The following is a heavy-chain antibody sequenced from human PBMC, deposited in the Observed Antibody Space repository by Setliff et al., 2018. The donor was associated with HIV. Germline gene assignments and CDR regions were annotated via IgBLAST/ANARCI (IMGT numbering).Heavy chain of an antibody. CDR1: GDSISTDY. J-gene: IGHJ4*02. CDR2: IYNSAST. CDR3: ARGWQLVIDY. Sequence: ASETLSLTCTVSGDSISTDYWTWIRQPPGKGLEWIGYIYNSASTSYNPSPKSRVTISVDTSKNQFSLKLSSVTAADTAVYYCARGWQLVIDYWGQGTLVTVSS. D-gene: IGHD6-6*01. V-gene: IGHV4-59*12.